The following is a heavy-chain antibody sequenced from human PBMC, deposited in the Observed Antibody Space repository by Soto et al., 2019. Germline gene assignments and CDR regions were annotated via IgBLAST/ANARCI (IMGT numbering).Heavy chain of an antibody. D-gene: IGHD4-4*01. V-gene: IGHV1-24*01. J-gene: IGHJ3*02. CDR2: FDPNGGET. Sequence: ASVKVSCKVSGYTLTELSIHWVRQPPGKGLEWMGSFDPNGGETVNSQKFQGRLTMTEDTSTDTAYMELSSLRSEDTAVYFCATSTPFYINYARRHPFDIWGQGTMVTVSS. CDR1: GYTLTELS. CDR3: ATSTPFYINYARRHPFDI.